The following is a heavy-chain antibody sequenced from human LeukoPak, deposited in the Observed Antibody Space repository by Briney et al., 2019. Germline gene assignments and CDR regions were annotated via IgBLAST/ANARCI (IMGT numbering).Heavy chain of an antibody. D-gene: IGHD3-10*01. CDR1: GGTFSSYA. J-gene: IGHJ2*01. CDR2: IIPIFGTA. Sequence: SVKVSCKASGGTFSSYAISWVRQAPGQGLEWMGGIIPIFGTANYAQKFQGRVTITADESTSTAYMELSSLRSEDTAVYYCARVRGPLWSPNGHFDLWGRGTLVTVSS. V-gene: IGHV1-69*13. CDR3: ARVRGPLWSPNGHFDL.